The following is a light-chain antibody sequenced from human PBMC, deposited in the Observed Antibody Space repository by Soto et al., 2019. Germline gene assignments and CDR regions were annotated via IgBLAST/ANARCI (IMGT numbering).Light chain of an antibody. V-gene: IGKV2-28*01. CDR1: QTLLHSNGHNY. J-gene: IGKJ1*01. Sequence: DVVMTQSPVYLPVIPGEPASISCRSSQTLLHSNGHNYLDWYLQKPGQSPQLLIYLGSNRASGVPDRFSGSGSGTEFTLKISRVEAEDVGIYYCMQTRQTPPWTFGQGTKVEIK. CDR3: MQTRQTPPWT. CDR2: LGS.